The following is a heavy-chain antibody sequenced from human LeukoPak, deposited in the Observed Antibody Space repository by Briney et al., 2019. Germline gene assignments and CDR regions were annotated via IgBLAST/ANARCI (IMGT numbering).Heavy chain of an antibody. D-gene: IGHD2-2*01. J-gene: IGHJ4*02. V-gene: IGHV4-31*03. CDR3: AKAGYCSSTSCYDPYYFDY. CDR1: GGSISSGGYY. Sequence: SETLSLTCTVSGGSISSGGYYWSWIRQHPGKGLEWIGYIYYSGSTYYNPSLKSRVTISVDTSKNQFSLKLSSVTAADTAVYYCAKAGYCSSTSCYDPYYFDYWGQGTLVTVSS. CDR2: IYYSGST.